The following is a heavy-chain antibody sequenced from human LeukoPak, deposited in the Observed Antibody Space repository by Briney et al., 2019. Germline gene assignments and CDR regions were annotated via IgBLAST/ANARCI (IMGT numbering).Heavy chain of an antibody. D-gene: IGHD5-18*01. V-gene: IGHV1-18*01. CDR3: ARGDRSVDTAMSFQR. CDR1: GYTFTSYG. J-gene: IGHJ1*01. Sequence: GASVKVSCKASGYTFTSYGISWVRQAPGQGLEWMGWISGYNGDAIYAQKLQGRVTLTTDTSTTTAYMELRSLTSDDTAVYYCARGDRSVDTAMSFQRWGQGTLVTVSP. CDR2: ISGYNGDA.